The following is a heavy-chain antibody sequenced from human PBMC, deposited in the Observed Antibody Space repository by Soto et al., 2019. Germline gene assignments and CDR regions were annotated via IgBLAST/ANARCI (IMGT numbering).Heavy chain of an antibody. Sequence: PSETLSLTCTVSGGSISSGGYYWSWIRQHPGKGLEWIGYIYYSGSTYYNPSLKSRVTISVDTSKNQFSLKLSSVTAADTAVYYCARHGGGYSYGCYSGWGQGTLVTVSS. J-gene: IGHJ4*02. CDR1: GGSISSGGYY. V-gene: IGHV4-31*03. D-gene: IGHD5-18*01. CDR3: ARHGGGYSYGCYSG. CDR2: IYYSGST.